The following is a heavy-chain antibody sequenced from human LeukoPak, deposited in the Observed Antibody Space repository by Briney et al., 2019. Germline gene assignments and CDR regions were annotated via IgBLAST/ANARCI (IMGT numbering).Heavy chain of an antibody. D-gene: IGHD3-3*01. J-gene: IGHJ4*02. V-gene: IGHV1-69*05. CDR3: ARSGDFWSGPDY. CDR1: GGTFSSYA. Sequence: GASVEVSCKASGGTFSSYAISWVRQAPGQGLEWMGGIIPIFGTANYAQKFQGRVTITTDESTSTAYMELSSLRSEDTAVYYCARSGDFWSGPDYWGQGTLVTVSS. CDR2: IIPIFGTA.